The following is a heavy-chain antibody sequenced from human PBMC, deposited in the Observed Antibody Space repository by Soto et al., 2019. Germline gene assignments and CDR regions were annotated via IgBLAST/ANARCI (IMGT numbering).Heavy chain of an antibody. CDR1: GGSISSSSCY. CDR2: IYYSGST. CDR3: ARPGYSSSWYGSAGYDYGMDV. J-gene: IGHJ6*02. V-gene: IGHV4-39*01. Sequence: SQTLSLTCTVSGGSISSSSCYCSWIRQPPGKGLEWIGSIYYSGSTYYNPSLKSRVTISVDTSKNQFSLKLSSVTAADTAVYYCARPGYSSSWYGSAGYDYGMDVWGQGTTVTVSS. D-gene: IGHD6-13*01.